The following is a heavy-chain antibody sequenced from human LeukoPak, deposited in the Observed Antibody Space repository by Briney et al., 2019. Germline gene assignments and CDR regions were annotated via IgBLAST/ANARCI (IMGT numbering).Heavy chain of an antibody. D-gene: IGHD3-16*01. Sequence: GGSLRLSCAASGFTFGDYSMHWVRQGPGKGLEWVPVISWDGGSTSYADSVKGRFTISRDDSKNSLYLQMNSLRSEDSALYYCAKDRGGVDYWGQGTLVTVSS. CDR3: AKDRGGVDY. V-gene: IGHV3-43*01. CDR2: ISWDGGST. CDR1: GFTFGDYS. J-gene: IGHJ4*02.